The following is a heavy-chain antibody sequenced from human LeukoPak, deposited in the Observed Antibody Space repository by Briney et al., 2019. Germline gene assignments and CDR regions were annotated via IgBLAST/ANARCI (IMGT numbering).Heavy chain of an antibody. V-gene: IGHV3-30*18. Sequence: GGSLRLSCAASGFTFSSYGMHWVRQAPGKGLEWVAVISYDGSNKYYADSVKGRFTISRDNSKNTLYLQMNSLRAEDTAVYYCAKETYSSSFYYYGMDVWGQGTTVTVSS. CDR3: AKETYSSSFYYYGMDV. CDR2: ISYDGSNK. CDR1: GFTFSSYG. J-gene: IGHJ6*02. D-gene: IGHD6-13*01.